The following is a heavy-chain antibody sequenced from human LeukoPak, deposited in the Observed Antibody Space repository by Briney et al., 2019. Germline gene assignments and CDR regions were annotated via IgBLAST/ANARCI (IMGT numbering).Heavy chain of an antibody. D-gene: IGHD1/OR15-1a*01. CDR3: ARVNSENYFDS. V-gene: IGHV4-30-2*01. Sequence: SQTLSLTCAVSGGSISGGAYSWSWIRQPPGKGLEWIGYIYHTGSPNYNPSLKSRVTISVDRSKNQFSLKVNSVTAADTAMYYCARVNSENYFDSRGQGTLVTVSS. CDR1: GGSISGGAYS. J-gene: IGHJ4*02. CDR2: IYHTGSP.